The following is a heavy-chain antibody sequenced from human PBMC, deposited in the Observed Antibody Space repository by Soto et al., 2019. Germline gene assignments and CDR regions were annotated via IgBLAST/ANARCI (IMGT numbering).Heavy chain of an antibody. V-gene: IGHV3-30*18. D-gene: IGHD6-13*01. Sequence: QVQLVESGGGVVQPGRSLRLSCAASGFTFSSYGMHWVRQAPGKGLEWVAVISYDGSNKYYADSVKGRFTISRDNSKNPLYLQMNSLRAEVTAVYYCAKDRSSSWHFDYWGQGTLVTVSS. CDR2: ISYDGSNK. J-gene: IGHJ4*02. CDR3: AKDRSSSWHFDY. CDR1: GFTFSSYG.